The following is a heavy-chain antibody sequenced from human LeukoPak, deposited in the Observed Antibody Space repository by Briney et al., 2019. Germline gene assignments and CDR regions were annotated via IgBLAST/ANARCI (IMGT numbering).Heavy chain of an antibody. D-gene: IGHD3-9*01. J-gene: IGHJ4*02. CDR1: GFTFSSYT. CDR2: ISSSSSAI. CDR3: ARGALRYSDY. V-gene: IGHV3-48*02. Sequence: GGSLRLSCAASGFTFSSYTMNWVRQAPGKGLEWVSSISSSSSAIYYAASVNGRFTISRDNAKNSLYLQMNNLRDEDTAVYYCARGALRYSDYWGQGTLVTVSS.